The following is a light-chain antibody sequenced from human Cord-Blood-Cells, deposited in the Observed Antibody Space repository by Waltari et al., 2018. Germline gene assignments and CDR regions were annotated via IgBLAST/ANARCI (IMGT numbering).Light chain of an antibody. Sequence: QSALTQPASVSGSPGQSITISCTGTSSDVGGYNYVSWYQQHPGKAPKLMFYDVSNRPSGVSNRSSGSKAGNTASLTISGLQAEDEADYYCSSYPSSSTLVFGGGTKLTVL. J-gene: IGLJ2*01. CDR1: SSDVGGYNY. CDR3: SSYPSSSTLV. V-gene: IGLV2-14*01. CDR2: DVS.